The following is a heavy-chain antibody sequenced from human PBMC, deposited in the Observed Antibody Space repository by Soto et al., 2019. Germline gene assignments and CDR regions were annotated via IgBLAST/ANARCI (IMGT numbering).Heavy chain of an antibody. V-gene: IGHV3-33*01. D-gene: IGHD6-6*01. J-gene: IGHJ4*02. Sequence: GGSLRLSCAAAGFTFSSYCMHWVRQAPGKGLEWVAVIWYDGSNKYYADSVKGRFTISRDNSKNTLYLQMNSLRAEDTAVYYCARDWSSSNPSNYFDYWGQGTLVTAPQ. CDR2: IWYDGSNK. CDR1: GFTFSSYC. CDR3: ARDWSSSNPSNYFDY.